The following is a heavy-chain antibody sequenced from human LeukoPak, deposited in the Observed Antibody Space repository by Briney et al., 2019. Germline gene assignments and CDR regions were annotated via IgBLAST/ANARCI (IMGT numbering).Heavy chain of an antibody. J-gene: IGHJ4*02. CDR1: GYTFTGYY. D-gene: IGHD4-17*01. CDR2: INPNSGGT. V-gene: IGHV1-2*06. CDR3: ARDRRVLTVTTSHFDY. Sequence: GASVKVSCKASGYTFTGYYMHWVRQAPGQGLEWMGRINPNSGGTNYAQKFQGRVTMTRDTSISTAYMELSRLRSDDTAVYYCARDRRVLTVTTSHFDYWGQGTLVTVSS.